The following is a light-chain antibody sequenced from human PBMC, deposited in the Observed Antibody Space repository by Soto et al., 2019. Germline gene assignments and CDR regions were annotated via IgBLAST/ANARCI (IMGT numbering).Light chain of an antibody. CDR2: AAS. Sequence: DIQMTQSPSSLSASVGDRVTITCRASQSISSYLNWYQQKPGKAPKLLIYAASSLQSGVPSRFSGRGSGTEFTLTISSLQPEDFETYYCQQSYSTLPWTFGQGTKVEIK. V-gene: IGKV1-39*01. CDR1: QSISSY. J-gene: IGKJ1*01. CDR3: QQSYSTLPWT.